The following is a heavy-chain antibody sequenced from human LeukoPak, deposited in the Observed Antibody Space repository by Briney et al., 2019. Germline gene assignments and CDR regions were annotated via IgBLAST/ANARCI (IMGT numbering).Heavy chain of an antibody. J-gene: IGHJ4*02. D-gene: IGHD2-15*01. CDR2: IIPILGIA. Sequence: SVKVSCKASGGTFSSYAISWVRQAPGQGLEWMGRIIPILGIANYAQKFQGRVTITADKSTSTAYMELSSLRSEDTAVYYCASSYGCSGGSCYRGDYFDYWGQGTLVTVSS. CDR3: ASSYGCSGGSCYRGDYFDY. V-gene: IGHV1-69*04. CDR1: GGTFSSYA.